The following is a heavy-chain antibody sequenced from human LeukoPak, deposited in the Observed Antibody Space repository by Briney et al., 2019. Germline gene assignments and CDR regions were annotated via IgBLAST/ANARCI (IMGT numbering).Heavy chain of an antibody. Sequence: GGSLRLSCAASGFTFSSYAMSWVRQAPGKGLEWVSTISISGGSTYYADSVKGRFTISRDNSKNTLYLQMNSLRAEDTAVYYCAKDDAWLQYGNWGRGTLVTVSS. CDR2: ISISGGST. D-gene: IGHD5-24*01. J-gene: IGHJ4*02. V-gene: IGHV3-23*01. CDR3: AKDDAWLQYGN. CDR1: GFTFSSYA.